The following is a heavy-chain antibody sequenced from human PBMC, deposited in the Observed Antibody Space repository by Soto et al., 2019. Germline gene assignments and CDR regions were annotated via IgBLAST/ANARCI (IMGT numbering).Heavy chain of an antibody. CDR2: INHSGST. CDR1: GGPFSGYF. V-gene: IGHV4-34*01. Sequence: PSETLSLTCAVYGGPFSGYFWSWIRQPPIKGLDWIGEINHSGSTNYNPSLKSRVTISVDTSKNQFSLKLSSVTAADTAVYYCARGGYGSGLNWFDPWGQGTLVTVSS. D-gene: IGHD3-10*01. CDR3: ARGGYGSGLNWFDP. J-gene: IGHJ5*02.